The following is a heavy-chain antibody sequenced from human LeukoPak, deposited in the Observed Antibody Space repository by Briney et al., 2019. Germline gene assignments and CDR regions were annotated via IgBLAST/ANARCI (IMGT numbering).Heavy chain of an antibody. J-gene: IGHJ4*02. V-gene: IGHV1-69*13. CDR2: IIPIFGTA. CDR3: ARDAIHVEMADQSGGGDY. CDR1: GGTFSSYA. D-gene: IGHD5-24*01. Sequence: GASAKVSCKASGGTFSSYAISWVRQAPGQGLEWMGGIIPIFGTANYAQKFQGRVTITADESTSTAYMELSSLRSEDTAVYYCARDAIHVEMADQSGGGDYWGQGTLVTVSS.